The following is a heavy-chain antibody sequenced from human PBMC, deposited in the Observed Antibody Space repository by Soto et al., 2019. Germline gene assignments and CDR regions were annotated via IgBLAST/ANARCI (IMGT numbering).Heavy chain of an antibody. CDR3: ASSGVATGYFDY. V-gene: IGHV4-39*01. Sequence: SETLSLTCTVSGGSISSSSYYWGWIRQPPGKGLEWIGSIYYSGSTYYNPSLKSRVTISVDTSKNQFSLKLSSATAADTAVYYCASSGVATGYFDYWGQGTLVTVSS. J-gene: IGHJ4*02. CDR1: GGSISSSSYY. CDR2: IYYSGST. D-gene: IGHD5-12*01.